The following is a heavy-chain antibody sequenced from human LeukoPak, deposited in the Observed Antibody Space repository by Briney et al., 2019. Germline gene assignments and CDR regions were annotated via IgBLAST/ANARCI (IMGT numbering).Heavy chain of an antibody. CDR1: GFTFSRYA. CDR3: YPYMYQLLFY. D-gene: IGHD2-2*01. V-gene: IGHV3-23*01. J-gene: IGHJ4*02. Sequence: PGGSLRLSCAASGFTFSRYAMRWVRQAPGKGLEGVSAISDSGGSTYYADSVKARFTISRDNSKNTLYLQMNSMRAEDTAVDYCYPYMYQLLFYWGQGTLVTVSS. CDR2: ISDSGGST.